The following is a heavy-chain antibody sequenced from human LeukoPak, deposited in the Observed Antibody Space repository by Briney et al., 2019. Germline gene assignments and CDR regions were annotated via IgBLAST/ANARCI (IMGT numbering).Heavy chain of an antibody. CDR2: SIPIFGTA. CDR3: ARGRGEYSYGFGHWDYYFDY. J-gene: IGHJ4*02. Sequence: SVKVSCKASGGTFSSYAISWVRQAPGQGLEWMGGSIPIFGTANYAQKFQGRVTITADESTSTAYMELSSLRSEDTAVYYCARGRGEYSYGFGHWDYYFDYWGQGTLVTVSS. CDR1: GGTFSSYA. D-gene: IGHD5-18*01. V-gene: IGHV1-69*13.